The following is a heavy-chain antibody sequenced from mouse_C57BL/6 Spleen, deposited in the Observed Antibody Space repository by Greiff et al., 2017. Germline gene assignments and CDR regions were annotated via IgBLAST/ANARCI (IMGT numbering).Heavy chain of an antibody. CDR3: ARLITTVVANFDY. CDR1: GYTFTSYG. Sequence: VQRVESGAELARPGASVKLSCKASGYTFTSYGISWVKQRTGQGLEWIGEIYPRSGNTYYNEKFKGKATLTADKSSSTAYMELRSLTSEDSAVYFCARLITTVVANFDYWGQGTTLTVSS. J-gene: IGHJ2*01. CDR2: IYPRSGNT. D-gene: IGHD1-1*01. V-gene: IGHV1-81*01.